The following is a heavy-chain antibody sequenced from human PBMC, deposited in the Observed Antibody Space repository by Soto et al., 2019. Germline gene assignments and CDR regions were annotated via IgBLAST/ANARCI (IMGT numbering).Heavy chain of an antibody. Sequence: QVQLQESGPGLVKPSGTLSLTCAVSGDSVSSNYYWCWVRQPPGKGLEWSGEIYHTGTTNYNPSLKSRVTISVDKSNNQFSLDLSSVTAADTAVYYCARSAGWYAVHSWGPGTLVTVSS. D-gene: IGHD6-19*01. CDR1: GDSVSSNYY. CDR2: IYHTGTT. J-gene: IGHJ4*02. CDR3: ARSAGWYAVHS. V-gene: IGHV4-4*02.